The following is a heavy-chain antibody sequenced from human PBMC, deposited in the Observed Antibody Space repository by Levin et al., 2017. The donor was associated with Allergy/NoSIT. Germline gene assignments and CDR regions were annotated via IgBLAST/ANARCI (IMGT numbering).Heavy chain of an antibody. CDR3: ARSMAGGSYRWDAFDS. Sequence: GESLKISCKGSGYSFTSYWIGWVRQMPGKGLEWMGIIYPGDSDTRYSPSFQGQVTISADKSISTAYLQWSSLKASDTAMYYCARSMAGGSYRWDAFDSWGQGTMVTVSS. D-gene: IGHD3-16*02. CDR2: IYPGDSDT. V-gene: IGHV5-51*01. CDR1: GYSFTSYW. J-gene: IGHJ3*02.